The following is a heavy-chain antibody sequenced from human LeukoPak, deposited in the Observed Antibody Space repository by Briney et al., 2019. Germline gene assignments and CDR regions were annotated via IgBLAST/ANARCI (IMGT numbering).Heavy chain of an antibody. D-gene: IGHD3-22*01. Sequence: GASVKVSCKASGYTFTTYNINWVRQAPGQGLEWMGWISAYNGNTNYAQKLQGRVTMTTDTSTSTAYMELRSLRSDDTAVYYCARGHYYDSSGYPLYYYYYMDVWGKGTTVTVSS. J-gene: IGHJ6*03. CDR1: GYTFTTYN. CDR3: ARGHYYDSSGYPLYYYYYMDV. CDR2: ISAYNGNT. V-gene: IGHV1-18*01.